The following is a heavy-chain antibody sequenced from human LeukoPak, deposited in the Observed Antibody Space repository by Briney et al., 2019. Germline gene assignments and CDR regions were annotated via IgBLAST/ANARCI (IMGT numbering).Heavy chain of an antibody. J-gene: IGHJ6*03. CDR1: GFTFISYA. D-gene: IGHD1-26*01. CDR3: AKTVGDTPYYYSMDV. Sequence: GGSLRLSCAASGFTFISYAMSWVRPAPWKGVDGVAASSGRGGSTYYADSVKGLFTISRDNSKTTLYLQMNSLRAEDTAVYYCAKTVGDTPYYYSMDVWGKGTTVTVSS. V-gene: IGHV3-23*01. CDR2: SSGRGGST.